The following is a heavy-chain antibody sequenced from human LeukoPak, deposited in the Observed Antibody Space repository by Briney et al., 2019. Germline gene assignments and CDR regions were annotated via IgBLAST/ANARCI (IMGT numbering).Heavy chain of an antibody. CDR3: ARGELLQNYFDY. CDR2: IYYSGST. Sequence: SETLSLTCTVSGGSISSSSYYWGWIRQPPGKGLEWIGSIYYSGSTYYNPSLKSRVTISVDTSKNQLSLKLSSVTAADTAVYYCARGELLQNYFDYWGQGTLVTVSS. J-gene: IGHJ4*02. V-gene: IGHV4-39*07. CDR1: GGSISSSSYY. D-gene: IGHD2-15*01.